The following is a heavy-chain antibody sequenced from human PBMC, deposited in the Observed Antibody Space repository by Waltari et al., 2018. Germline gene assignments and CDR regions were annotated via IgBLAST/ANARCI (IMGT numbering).Heavy chain of an antibody. V-gene: IGHV4-59*01. CDR2: IYYSGST. CDR1: GGSISSYY. J-gene: IGHJ3*02. D-gene: IGHD4-17*01. Sequence: QVQLQESGPGLVKPSETLSRTCHVSGGSISSYYWSWIRQPPGKGLEWIGYIYYSGSTNYNPSLKSRVTISVDTSKNQFSLKLSSVTAADTAVYYCARNTVIGAFDIWGQGTMVTVSS. CDR3: ARNTVIGAFDI.